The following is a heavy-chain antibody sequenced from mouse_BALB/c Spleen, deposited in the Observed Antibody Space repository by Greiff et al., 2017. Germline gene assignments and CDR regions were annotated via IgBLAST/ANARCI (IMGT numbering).Heavy chain of an antibody. CDR2: IDPANGNT. Sequence: VQLQQSGAELVKPGASVKLSCTASGFNIKDTYMHWVKQRPEQGLEWIGRIDPANGNTKYDPKFQGKATITADTSSNTAYLQLSSLTSEDTAVYYCARGDYDVGGAMDYWGQGTSVTVSS. CDR1: GFNIKDTY. V-gene: IGHV14-3*02. CDR3: ARGDYDVGGAMDY. D-gene: IGHD2-4*01. J-gene: IGHJ4*01.